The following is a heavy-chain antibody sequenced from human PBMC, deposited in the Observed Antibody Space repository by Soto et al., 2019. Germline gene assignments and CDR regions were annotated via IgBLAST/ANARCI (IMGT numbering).Heavy chain of an antibody. CDR2: INHSGST. J-gene: IGHJ6*02. Sequence: PSETLSLTCAVYGGSFNGYYWSWIRQPPGKGLEWIGEINHSGSTNYDPSLKSRVTISVDTSKNQFSLKLSSVTAADTAVYYCARGGDNAKSGSGIYQFGYGLDFSCQGNTVT. CDR3: ARGGDNAKSGSGIYQFGYGLDF. D-gene: IGHD3-10*01. V-gene: IGHV4-34*01. CDR1: GGSFNGYY.